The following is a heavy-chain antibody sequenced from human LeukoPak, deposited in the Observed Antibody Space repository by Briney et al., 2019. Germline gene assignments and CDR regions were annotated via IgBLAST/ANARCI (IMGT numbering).Heavy chain of an antibody. D-gene: IGHD3-22*01. Sequence: SETLSLTCTVSGGSISDSSYYWGWIRQPPGRGLEWIGSIDYSGSTNYNPSLKSRVTISVDTSKNQFSLKLTSVTAADTAVYYCARANSYDSSGHYYEFGYWGQGTLVTVSS. J-gene: IGHJ4*02. CDR1: GGSISDSSYY. CDR2: IDYSGST. CDR3: ARANSYDSSGHYYEFGY. V-gene: IGHV4-39*07.